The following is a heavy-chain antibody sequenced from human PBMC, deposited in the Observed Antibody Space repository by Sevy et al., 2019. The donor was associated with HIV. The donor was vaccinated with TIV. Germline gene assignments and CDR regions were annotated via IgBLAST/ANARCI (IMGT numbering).Heavy chain of an antibody. J-gene: IGHJ6*02. CDR2: IYYSGST. CDR3: ARAPYCGGDCYHYYYGMDV. D-gene: IGHD2-21*01. CDR1: GGSISSYY. V-gene: IGHV4-59*01. Sequence: SETLSLTCTVSGGSISSYYWSWIRQPPGKGLEWIGYIYYSGSTNYNPSLKSRVTISVDTSKNQLSLKLSSVTAADTAVYYCARAPYCGGDCYHYYYGMDVWGQGTTVTVSS.